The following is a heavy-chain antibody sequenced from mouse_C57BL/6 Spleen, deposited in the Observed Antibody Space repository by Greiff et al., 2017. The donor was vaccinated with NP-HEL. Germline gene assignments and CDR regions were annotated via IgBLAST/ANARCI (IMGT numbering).Heavy chain of an antibody. CDR1: GFSFNTYA. CDR2: IRSKSNNYAT. CDR3: VRHGGNYVAMDY. V-gene: IGHV10-1*01. Sequence: EVQGVESGGGLVQPKGSLKLSCAASGFSFNTYAMNWVRQAPGKGLEWVARIRSKSNNYATYYADSVKDRFTISRDDSESMLYLQMNNLKTEDTAMYYCVRHGGNYVAMDYWGQGTSVTVSS. D-gene: IGHD2-1*01. J-gene: IGHJ4*01.